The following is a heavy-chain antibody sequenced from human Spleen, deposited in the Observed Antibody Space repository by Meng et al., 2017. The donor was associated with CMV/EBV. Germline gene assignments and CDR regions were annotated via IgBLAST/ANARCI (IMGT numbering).Heavy chain of an antibody. V-gene: IGHV1-24*01. CDR1: GYSVTGLS. J-gene: IGHJ3*02. CDR3: TTDNPAGCRWDYFQCAFDI. Sequence: ASVKVSCKVSGYSVTGLSMHWVRQAPGKGLEWMGGFDPEDDETIYAQKFQGRFTMIEDTSTHTAYMELSSLRSEDTAMYFCTTDNPAGCRWDYFQCAFDIWGQGTMVTVSS. CDR2: FDPEDDET. D-gene: IGHD2/OR15-2a*01.